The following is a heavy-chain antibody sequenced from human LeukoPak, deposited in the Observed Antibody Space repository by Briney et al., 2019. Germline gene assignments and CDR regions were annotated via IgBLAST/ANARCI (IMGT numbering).Heavy chain of an antibody. Sequence: GGSLRLSCAASGFTFSSYWMSWVRQAPGKGLEWVANIKQDGSEKYYVDSVKGRFTISRDNAKNSLYLQMNSLRAEDTAVYYCARQVFRSSGWRNDYWGQGTLGTVSS. CDR3: ARQVFRSSGWRNDY. J-gene: IGHJ4*02. CDR1: GFTFSSYW. D-gene: IGHD6-19*01. CDR2: IKQDGSEK. V-gene: IGHV3-7*01.